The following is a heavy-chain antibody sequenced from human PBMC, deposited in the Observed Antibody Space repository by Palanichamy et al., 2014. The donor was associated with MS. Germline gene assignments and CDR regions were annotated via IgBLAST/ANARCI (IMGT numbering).Heavy chain of an antibody. J-gene: IGHJ6*02. Sequence: EVQLLESGGGLVQPGGSLRLSCAASRLTFSSYGMIWVRQAPGKGLEWVSSISDSGVSTYYADSTKGRFTVSRDNSKNTLYLQMSSLRAEDTARYYCAKGLTVTTGYYYGLDVWGQGTTVTVSS. D-gene: IGHD4-17*01. CDR1: RLTFSSYG. CDR2: ISDSGVST. V-gene: IGHV3-23*01. CDR3: AKGLTVTTGYYYGLDV.